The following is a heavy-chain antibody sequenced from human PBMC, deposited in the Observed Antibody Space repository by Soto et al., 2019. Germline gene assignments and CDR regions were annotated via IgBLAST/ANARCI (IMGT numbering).Heavy chain of an antibody. CDR2: ISPYSGNT. CDR1: GYTFTSHN. D-gene: IGHD3-16*01. CDR3: ARVGGAFDI. V-gene: IGHV1-18*04. Sequence: ASVKVSCKASGYTFTSHNISWVRQAPGQGLEWMGWISPYSGNTDYAQNLQGRVTMTTDTSTSTAYMELRSLRSDDAAVYYCARVGGAFDIWGQGTMVTV. J-gene: IGHJ3*02.